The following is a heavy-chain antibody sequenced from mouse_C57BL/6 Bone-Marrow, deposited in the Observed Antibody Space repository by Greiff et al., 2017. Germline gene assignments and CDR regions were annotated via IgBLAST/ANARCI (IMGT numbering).Heavy chain of an antibody. CDR3: ARSVPLGLSFDY. Sequence: QVQLQQPGAELVKPGASVKMSCKASGYTFTSYWITWVKQRPGQGLEWIGDIYPTSGRTNYNEKFKSKAILTVDTSSNTAYMQLSSLTSEDSAVFYCARSVPLGLSFDYWGQGTTLTVSS. J-gene: IGHJ2*01. D-gene: IGHD4-1*01. CDR2: IYPTSGRT. V-gene: IGHV1-55*01. CDR1: GYTFTSYW.